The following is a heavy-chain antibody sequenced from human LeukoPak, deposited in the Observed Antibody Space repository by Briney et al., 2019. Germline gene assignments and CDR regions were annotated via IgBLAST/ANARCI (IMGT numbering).Heavy chain of an antibody. CDR2: FSYDGSNK. Sequence: TGGSLRLSCAASGFAFSSYTMHWVRQAPGKGLEWVAVFSYDGSNKYYADSVKGRFTISRDNSKNTLYLQMNSLRTEDTAVYCATGPLDYWGQGTLVTVSS. CDR1: GFAFSSYT. D-gene: IGHD3-9*01. CDR3: TGPLDY. V-gene: IGHV3-30-3*01. J-gene: IGHJ4*02.